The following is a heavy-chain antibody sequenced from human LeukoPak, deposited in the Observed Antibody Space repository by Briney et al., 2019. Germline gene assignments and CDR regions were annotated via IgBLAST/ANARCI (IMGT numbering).Heavy chain of an antibody. CDR1: GFTFSDNY. J-gene: IGHJ4*02. V-gene: IGHV3-11*01. D-gene: IGHD3-3*01. CDR3: ARGGITIFGGIIYQDY. CDR2: ISGNGRDI. Sequence: PGGSLRLSCAASGFTFSDNYMTWVRQAPGRGLEWLSYISGNGRDIQYADSVKGRFTISRDNAKNSLYLQMNSLRAEDTAFYYCARGGITIFGGIIYQDYWGQGTLVTVSS.